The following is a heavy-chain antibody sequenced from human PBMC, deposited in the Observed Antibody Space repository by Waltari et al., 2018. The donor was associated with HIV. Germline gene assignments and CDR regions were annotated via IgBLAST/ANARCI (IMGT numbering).Heavy chain of an antibody. CDR2: INHGGST. D-gene: IGHD6-19*01. CDR3: ARGSGQWRDFEH. V-gene: IGHV4-34*01. CDR1: GGSFSNYF. Sequence: QVQLQQWGAGLLKPSETLSLTCAVYGGSFSNYFWTWIRQPPGKRLECIGEINHGGSTNYNPSLKSRVTISVDTSKNHFSLKLSSVTAADTAVYYCARGSGQWRDFEHWGQGTLVTVSS. J-gene: IGHJ4*02.